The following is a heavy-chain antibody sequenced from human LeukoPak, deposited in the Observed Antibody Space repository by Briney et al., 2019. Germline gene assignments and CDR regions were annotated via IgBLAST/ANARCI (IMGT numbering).Heavy chain of an antibody. CDR1: GYTFTSYD. J-gene: IGHJ4*02. CDR2: MNPNSGNT. V-gene: IGHV1-8*03. Sequence: ASVKVSCKASGYTFTSYDINWVRQATGQGLEWMGWMNPNSGNTGYAQKFQGRVTVTRNTSISTAYMKLSSLRSEDTAVYYCAKLTSFVVAPPIDYWGQGTLVTVSS. D-gene: IGHD2-15*01. CDR3: AKLTSFVVAPPIDY.